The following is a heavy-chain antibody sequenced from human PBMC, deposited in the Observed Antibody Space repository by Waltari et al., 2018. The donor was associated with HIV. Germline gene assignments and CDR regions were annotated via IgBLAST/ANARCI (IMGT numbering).Heavy chain of an antibody. CDR3: ARHSLTYYYDSSGYSVAFDY. J-gene: IGHJ4*02. V-gene: IGHV4-39*01. CDR2: VYYSGST. CDR1: GGSISSSSYY. D-gene: IGHD3-22*01. Sequence: QLQLQESGPGLVKPSETLSLTCTVSGGSISSSSYYWGWIHQPPGKGLEWIGSVYYSGSTYYNPSLKSRVTISVDTSKNQFSLKLSSVTAADTAVYYCARHSLTYYYDSSGYSVAFDYWGQGTLVTVSS.